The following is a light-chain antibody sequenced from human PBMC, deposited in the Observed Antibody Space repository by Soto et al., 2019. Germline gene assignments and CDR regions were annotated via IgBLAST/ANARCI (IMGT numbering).Light chain of an antibody. CDR3: NSYTSSSIYV. V-gene: IGLV2-14*01. J-gene: IGLJ1*01. Sequence: QSALTQPASVSGSPGQSIAISCTGTSSDVGGYNYVSWYQQHPGKAPKLLIYDVTIRPSGVSNRFSGSKSGNTASLTISGLQAEDEADYYRNSYTSSSIYVFGSGTKLTVL. CDR2: DVT. CDR1: SSDVGGYNY.